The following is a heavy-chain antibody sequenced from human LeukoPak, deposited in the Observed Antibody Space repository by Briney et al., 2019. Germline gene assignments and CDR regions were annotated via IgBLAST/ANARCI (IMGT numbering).Heavy chain of an antibody. CDR1: GYSTGSGHY. V-gene: IGHV4-38-2*02. Sequence: SETLSLTRTVSGYSTGSGHYWAWIRQPPGKGLEWIGCVYHSGTYYKSSLTSRVTISMDTSKNQFSLKLTSVTAADSAFYYCAKSSGGGGHDSWGQGTLVTVSS. J-gene: IGHJ5*01. CDR2: VYHSGT. CDR3: AKSSGGGGHDS. D-gene: IGHD6-25*01.